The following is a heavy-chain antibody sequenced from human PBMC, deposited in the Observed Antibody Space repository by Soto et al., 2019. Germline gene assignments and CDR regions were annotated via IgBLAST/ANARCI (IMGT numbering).Heavy chain of an antibody. Sequence: GESLKISCEGSGYNFPDYWIGWVRQMPGKGLEWMGIIYPGDSDTRYSPSLQGQVTISVGKSISTAYLQWSSLKASDTAVYYCARHVQLRSSFDYWGQGTLVTVSS. V-gene: IGHV5-51*01. CDR2: IYPGDSDT. J-gene: IGHJ4*02. CDR3: ARHVQLRSSFDY. CDR1: GYNFPDYW.